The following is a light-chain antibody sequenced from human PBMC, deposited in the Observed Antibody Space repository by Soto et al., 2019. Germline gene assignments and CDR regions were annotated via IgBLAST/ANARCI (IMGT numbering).Light chain of an antibody. CDR3: APSDHSRSGHA. Sequence: QSVLTQPTSASGTPGQRVTISFSGSSSNIGXXYVYGXQQLPGTAPKLLIYGNKHRPSGVPDKFSGSKSGTSTSLVIRWLRSEQEADHYSAPSDHSRSGHACGT. CDR1: SSNIGXXY. V-gene: IGLV1-47*02. J-gene: IGLJ1*01. CDR2: GNK.